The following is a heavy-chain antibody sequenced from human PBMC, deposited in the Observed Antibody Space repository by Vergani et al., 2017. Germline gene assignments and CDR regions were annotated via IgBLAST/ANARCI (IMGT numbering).Heavy chain of an antibody. CDR1: GYTFTSYD. D-gene: IGHD2-15*01. CDR2: INPNSGGT. V-gene: IGHV1-2*02. CDR3: ARNPLGYCSGGICYRTYYYYGMDV. Sequence: QVQLVQSGAEVKKPGASVKVSCKASGYTFTSYDINWVRQATGQGLEWMGIINPNSGGTNVAQKFQGRVTMTRDTSISTAYLELSRLSFDDTAVYYCARNPLGYCSGGICYRTYYYYGMDVWGQGTTVTVSS. J-gene: IGHJ6*02.